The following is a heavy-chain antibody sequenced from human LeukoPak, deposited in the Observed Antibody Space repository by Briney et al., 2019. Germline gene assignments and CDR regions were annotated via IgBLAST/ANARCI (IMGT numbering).Heavy chain of an antibody. CDR3: ARTTEGYCRSTSCYGFYYYYYMDV. CDR2: IYYSGST. D-gene: IGHD2-2*01. V-gene: IGHV4-61*01. Sequence: PSETLSLTCTVSGGSISSSSYYWSWIRQPPGKGLEWIGNIYYSGSTNYKPSLKSRVTISVDTSKNQFSLKLTSVTAADTAVYYCARTTEGYCRSTSCYGFYYYYYMDVWGKGTTVTISS. J-gene: IGHJ6*03. CDR1: GGSISSSSYY.